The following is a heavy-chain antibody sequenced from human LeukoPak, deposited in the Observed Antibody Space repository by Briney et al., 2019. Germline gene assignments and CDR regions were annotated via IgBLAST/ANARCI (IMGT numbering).Heavy chain of an antibody. D-gene: IGHD2-2*01. CDR3: ARSESGVQYFQHYFYIDA. CDR1: NGDINNYY. Sequence: SETLSLTCTVSNGDINNYYWSWVRQPPGKGLEWIGYIYYRGSTKYNPSLKSRVTISIATSNDQVSLRLNSLTAADTAVYYCARSESGVQYFQHYFYIDAWGKGTTVTVSS. V-gene: IGHV4-59*01. CDR2: IYYRGST. J-gene: IGHJ6*03.